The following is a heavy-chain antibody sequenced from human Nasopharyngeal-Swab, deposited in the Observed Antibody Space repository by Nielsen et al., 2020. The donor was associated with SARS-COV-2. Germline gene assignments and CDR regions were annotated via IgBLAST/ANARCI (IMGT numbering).Heavy chain of an antibody. Sequence: GGSLRLYCAASGFTFSTYAMSWVRQAPGRRLEWVSGIINSGGSTEYADSVKGRFTISRDNSRNTLFLQMNSLRAEDTAVYYCAKAHGNSWYSSLDYWGQGTLVTVSS. CDR2: IINSGGST. V-gene: IGHV3-23*01. CDR3: AKAHGNSWYSSLDY. CDR1: GFTFSTYA. D-gene: IGHD6-13*01. J-gene: IGHJ4*02.